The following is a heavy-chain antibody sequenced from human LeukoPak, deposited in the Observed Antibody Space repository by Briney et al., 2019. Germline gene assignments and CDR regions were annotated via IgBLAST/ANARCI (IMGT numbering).Heavy chain of an antibody. CDR1: GFTFSSYG. CDR3: YIPYYDTSAYKAY. J-gene: IGHJ4*02. Sequence: PGRSLRLSCAASGFTFSSYGMHWVRQAPGKGLEWVAVISYDGSNKYYADSVKGRFTISRDNSKNTLYLQMHSLRAEDTAVYYCYIPYYDTSAYKAYWGQGTLVTVSS. CDR2: ISYDGSNK. D-gene: IGHD3-22*01. V-gene: IGHV3-30*03.